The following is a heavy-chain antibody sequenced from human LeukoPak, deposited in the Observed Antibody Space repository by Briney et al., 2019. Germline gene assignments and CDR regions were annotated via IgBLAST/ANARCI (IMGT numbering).Heavy chain of an antibody. Sequence: GRSLRLSCAASGFTFSTYGMHWVRQAPGKGLEWVAVISYDGSSKYYADSVKGRFTISRDNSKNTLYLQMNSLRAEDTAVYYCAKDFVYGSLGSYFFDYWGQGTLVTVSS. J-gene: IGHJ4*02. CDR2: ISYDGSSK. V-gene: IGHV3-30*18. CDR1: GFTFSTYG. D-gene: IGHD1-26*01. CDR3: AKDFVYGSLGSYFFDY.